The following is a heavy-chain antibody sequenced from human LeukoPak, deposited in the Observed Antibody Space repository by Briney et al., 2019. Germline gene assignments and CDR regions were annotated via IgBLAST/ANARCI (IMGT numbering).Heavy chain of an antibody. CDR1: GYTFTSYD. J-gene: IGHJ4*02. V-gene: IGHV1-8*03. D-gene: IGHD6-13*01. CDR2: MNPNSGNT. Sequence: ASVKVSCKASGYTFTSYDINWVRQATGQGLEWMGWMNPNSGNTGYAQKFQGRVTITRNTSISTAYMELSSLRSEDTAVYYCARDAGEAAAGRSGFDYWGQGTLVTVSS. CDR3: ARDAGEAAAGRSGFDY.